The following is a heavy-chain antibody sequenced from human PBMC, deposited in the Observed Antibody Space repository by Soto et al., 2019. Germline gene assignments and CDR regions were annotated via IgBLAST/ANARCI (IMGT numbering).Heavy chain of an antibody. CDR1: GFSFNEAW. CDR3: TTGSVEGI. J-gene: IGHJ6*02. V-gene: IGHV3-15*07. CDR2: IKTSAGGGAT. D-gene: IGHD2-15*01. Sequence: EVQLVESAGGLVKPGGALRLSCVASGFSFNEAWMNWVRQAPGEGLEWVGRIKTSAGGGATDYAAPVQGRFTISREDSKNALYLHMSSLRTEDTAIYYCTTGSVEGIWGQGTTVNVSS.